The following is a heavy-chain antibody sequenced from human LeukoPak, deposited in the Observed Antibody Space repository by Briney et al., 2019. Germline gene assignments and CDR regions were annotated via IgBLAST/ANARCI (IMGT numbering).Heavy chain of an antibody. D-gene: IGHD3-22*01. CDR3: ARLTDYYDSSGYYRNYNWFDP. CDR1: GYSFPNYW. Sequence: RGESLKISCKGSGYSFPNYWIAWVRQMPGKGLEWMGIIYPDDSDTKYSPSSEGQVTLSADKSINTAYLQWSSLTASDTAMYYCARLTDYYDSSGYYRNYNWFDPWGQGTLVTVSS. J-gene: IGHJ5*02. V-gene: IGHV5-51*01. CDR2: IYPDDSDT.